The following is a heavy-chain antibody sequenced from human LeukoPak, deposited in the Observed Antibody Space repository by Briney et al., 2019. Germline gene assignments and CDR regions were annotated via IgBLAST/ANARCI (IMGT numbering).Heavy chain of an antibody. CDR3: AREGPYSSGWLLDY. Sequence: SVKVSCKASGGTFSSYAISWVRQAPGPGLEWIGGIIPIFGTANYAQKFQGRVTITADESTSTAYMELSSLRSEDTAVYYCAREGPYSSGWLLDYWGQGTLVTVSS. D-gene: IGHD6-19*01. CDR2: IIPIFGTA. J-gene: IGHJ4*02. V-gene: IGHV1-69*13. CDR1: GGTFSSYA.